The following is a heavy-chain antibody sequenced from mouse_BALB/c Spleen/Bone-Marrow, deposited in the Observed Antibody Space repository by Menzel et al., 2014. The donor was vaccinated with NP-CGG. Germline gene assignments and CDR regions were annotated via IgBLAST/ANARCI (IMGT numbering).Heavy chain of an antibody. V-gene: IGHV7-3*02. CDR3: ARDNYYGSSHIWYFDV. CDR1: GFTFTDYY. CDR2: IRTKANGYKT. D-gene: IGHD1-1*01. J-gene: IGHJ1*01. Sequence: EVKLVESGGGLVQPGGSLRLSCATSGFTFTDYYISWVRQPPGKALEWLGFIRTKANGYKTESSVSVKGRFTISRDNSQSILYLQMNTLRAEDSATYYCARDNYYGSSHIWYFDVWGAGTTVTVSS.